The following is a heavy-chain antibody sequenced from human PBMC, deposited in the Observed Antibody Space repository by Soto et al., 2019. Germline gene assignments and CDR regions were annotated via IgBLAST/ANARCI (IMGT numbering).Heavy chain of an antibody. V-gene: IGHV3-11*04. Sequence: PGGSLRLSCAASGFTFSDYYMSWIRQAPGKGLEWVSYISSSGSTIYYADSVKGRFTISRDNAKNSLYLQMNSLRAEDTAVYYCARAPPRPSTNWNDVYDYWGQGTLVTVSS. J-gene: IGHJ4*02. CDR2: ISSSGSTI. CDR1: GFTFSDYY. CDR3: ARAPPRPSTNWNDVYDY. D-gene: IGHD1-1*01.